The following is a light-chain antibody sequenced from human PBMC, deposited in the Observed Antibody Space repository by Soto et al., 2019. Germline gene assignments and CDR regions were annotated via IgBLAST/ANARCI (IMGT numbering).Light chain of an antibody. V-gene: IGKV4-1*01. J-gene: IGKJ2*01. Sequence: DIVMTQSPDFLAVSLGERATITCXSSQNVXYRSSNKSXLAWYQQRPGQPPRLLLYWASTRESGVPDRFIGSGSETDFTLTISSLQAGDEAIYHCQQYYNTPYTFGQGTTLEIK. CDR2: WAS. CDR1: QNVXYRSSNKSX. CDR3: QQYYNTPYT.